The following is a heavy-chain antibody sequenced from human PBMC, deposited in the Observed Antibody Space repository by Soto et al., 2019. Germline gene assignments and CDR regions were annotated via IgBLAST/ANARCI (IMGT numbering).Heavy chain of an antibody. V-gene: IGHV3-13*05. CDR2: TGTAGDP. Sequence: GGSLRLSCAASGFTFSSYDMHWVRQATGKGLEWVSATGTAGDPYYPGSVKGRFTISRENAKNSLYLQMNSLRAGDTAVYYCARSISGWPFYYYYGMDVWGQGTTVTVSS. CDR1: GFTFSSYD. D-gene: IGHD6-19*01. J-gene: IGHJ6*02. CDR3: ARSISGWPFYYYYGMDV.